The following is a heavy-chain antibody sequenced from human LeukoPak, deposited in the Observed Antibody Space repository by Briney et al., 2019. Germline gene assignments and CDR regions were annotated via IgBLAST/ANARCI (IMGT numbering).Heavy chain of an antibody. V-gene: IGHV4-61*02. CDR2: IYTSGST. J-gene: IGHJ4*02. CDR3: ARRTPGGYTYLDY. CDR1: GGSISSGSYY. D-gene: IGHD5-18*01. Sequence: SQTLSLTCTVSGGSISSGSYYWSWIRQPAGKGLEWVGRIYTSGSTNYNPSLESRVTISVDTSKNQFFLKLISVTAADTAVYYCARRTPGGYTYLDYWGQGTLVTVSS.